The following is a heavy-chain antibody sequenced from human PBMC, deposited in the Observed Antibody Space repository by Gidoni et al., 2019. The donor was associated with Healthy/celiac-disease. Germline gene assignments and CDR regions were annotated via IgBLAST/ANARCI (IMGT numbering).Heavy chain of an antibody. CDR3: ARSTVRAMVKRLRTYWYFDL. V-gene: IGHV4-30-4*01. CDR1: GGSISSGDYY. D-gene: IGHD5-18*01. CDR2: IYYSGST. Sequence: QVQLQESGPGLGKPSHTLSLTCTVSGGSISSGDYYWSWIRQPPGKGLEWIGYIYYSGSTYYNPSLKSRVTISVDTSKNQFSLKLSSVTAADTAVYYCARSTVRAMVKRLRTYWYFDLWGRGTLVTVSS. J-gene: IGHJ2*01.